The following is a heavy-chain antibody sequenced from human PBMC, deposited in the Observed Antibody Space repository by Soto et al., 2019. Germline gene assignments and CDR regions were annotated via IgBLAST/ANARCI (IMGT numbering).Heavy chain of an antibody. CDR3: AKQETSIAVAGPFDY. D-gene: IGHD6-19*01. J-gene: IGHJ4*02. CDR1: GFTFSSYA. V-gene: IGHV3-23*01. Sequence: GGSLRLSCAASGFTFSSYAMSWVRQAPGKGLEWVSGISTSGGSTYYADSVKGRFTISRDNSKNTLYLQMNSLRAEDTAVYYCAKQETSIAVAGPFDYWGQGTLVTVSS. CDR2: ISTSGGST.